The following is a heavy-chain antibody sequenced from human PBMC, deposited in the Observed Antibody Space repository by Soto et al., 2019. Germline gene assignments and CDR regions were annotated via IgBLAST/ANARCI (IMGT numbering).Heavy chain of an antibody. CDR2: IYHSGST. CDR3: ARGMGYCSGGSCYYYYGMDV. V-gene: IGHV4-30-2*01. J-gene: IGHJ6*02. D-gene: IGHD2-15*01. Sequence: SETLSLTCAVSGGSISSGGYSWSWIRQPPGKGLEWIGYIYHSGSTYYNPSLKSRVAISVDRSKNQFSLKLSSVTAADTAVYYCARGMGYCSGGSCYYYYGMDVWGQGTTVTVSS. CDR1: GGSISSGGYS.